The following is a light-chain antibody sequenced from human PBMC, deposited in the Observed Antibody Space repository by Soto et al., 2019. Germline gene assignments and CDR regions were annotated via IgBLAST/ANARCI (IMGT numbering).Light chain of an antibody. V-gene: IGKV3-15*01. Sequence: EIVMTQSPATLSVSPGERATLSCRASQSVSSNLVWYQQKPGQAPRLLIYGASTRAIGIPARFRGSGSGTEFTLTISSMQSEDFGVYSCHQYNNWYTFGQGTTLEIK. J-gene: IGKJ2*01. CDR1: QSVSSN. CDR3: HQYNNWYT. CDR2: GAS.